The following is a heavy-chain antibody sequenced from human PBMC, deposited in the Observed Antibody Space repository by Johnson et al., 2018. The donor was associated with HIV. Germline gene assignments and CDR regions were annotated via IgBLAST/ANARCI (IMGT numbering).Heavy chain of an antibody. J-gene: IGHJ3*02. CDR1: GFTFSSYG. V-gene: IGHV3-7*05. D-gene: IGHD1-26*01. Sequence: VQLVESGGGLVQPGGSLRLSCAASGFTFSSYGMSWVRQAPGKGLEWVATIKQDGSEKYYVDSVKGRFTISRDNAKNSLYLQTNSLRAEDTAVYYGTKGLEWATAGDAFDIWGQGTMVTVSS. CDR2: IKQDGSEK. CDR3: TKGLEWATAGDAFDI.